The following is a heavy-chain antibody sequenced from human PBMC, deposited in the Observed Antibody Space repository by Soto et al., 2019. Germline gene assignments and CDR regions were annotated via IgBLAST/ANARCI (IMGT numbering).Heavy chain of an antibody. D-gene: IGHD2-21*02. CDR2: IKQDGSEK. V-gene: IGHV3-7*01. Sequence: GSLRLSCADSGFTFSSYWMTWVRQAPGKGLEWVANIKQDGSEKYYVDSVKGRFTISRDNAKNSLYLQMNSLRAEDTAVYYCARVTPGSACGGDCFLNGFDYWGQGALVTVSS. J-gene: IGHJ4*02. CDR1: GFTFSSYW. CDR3: ARVTPGSACGGDCFLNGFDY.